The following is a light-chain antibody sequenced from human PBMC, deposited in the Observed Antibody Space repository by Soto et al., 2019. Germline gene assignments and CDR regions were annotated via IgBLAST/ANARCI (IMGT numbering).Light chain of an antibody. CDR2: DVS. CDR1: QSIGDS. Sequence: DIQMTQSPSTLSASVGDRVTITCRASQSIGDSLAWYQQKPGKAPYLLISDVSSLERGVLSRFSGSGSGTEFTLTISSMQPDDFATFYCQQYNGYSRTFGQGTKVDIK. J-gene: IGKJ1*01. CDR3: QQYNGYSRT. V-gene: IGKV1-5*01.